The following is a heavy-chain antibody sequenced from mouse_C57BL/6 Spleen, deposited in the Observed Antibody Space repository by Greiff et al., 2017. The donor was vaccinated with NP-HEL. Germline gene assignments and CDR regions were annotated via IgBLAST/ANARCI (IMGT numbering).Heavy chain of an antibody. CDR2: INPSTGGT. CDR1: GYSFTGYY. CDR3: ARRDYYGSSRDY. D-gene: IGHD1-1*01. V-gene: IGHV1-42*01. Sequence: EVQLQESGPELVKPGASVKISCKASGYSFTGYYMNWVKQSPEKSLEWIGEINPSTGGTTYNQKFKAKATLTVDKSSSTAYMQLKSLTSEDSAVYYCARRDYYGSSRDYWGQGTTLTVSS. J-gene: IGHJ2*01.